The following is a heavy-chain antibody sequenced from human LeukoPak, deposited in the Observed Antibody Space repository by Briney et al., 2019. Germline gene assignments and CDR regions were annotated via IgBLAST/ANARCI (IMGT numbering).Heavy chain of an antibody. V-gene: IGHV1-69*13. D-gene: IGHD5-12*01. Sequence: ASVKVSCKASGGTFSRYAISWVRQAPGQGLEWMGGIIPIFGTANYAQKFQGRVTITADESTSTAYMEVSSLRSEDTAVYYCARAYSGYDFFDYWGQGILVTVFS. CDR3: ARAYSGYDFFDY. J-gene: IGHJ4*02. CDR1: GGTFSRYA. CDR2: IIPIFGTA.